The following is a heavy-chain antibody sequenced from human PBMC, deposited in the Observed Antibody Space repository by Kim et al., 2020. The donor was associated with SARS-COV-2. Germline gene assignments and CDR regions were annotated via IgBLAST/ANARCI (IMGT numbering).Heavy chain of an antibody. Sequence: SETLSLTCTVSGASFRSHYWTWIRQPPGKRLEWIGYIFYTGSTNSNPSLKGRLTISVDTSRNQFSLKLSSVTAADTAVYYCARGDGWMDSWSQGPLVTVSS. CDR3: ARGDGWMDS. J-gene: IGHJ5*01. V-gene: IGHV4-59*11. CDR2: IFYTGST. CDR1: GASFRSHY.